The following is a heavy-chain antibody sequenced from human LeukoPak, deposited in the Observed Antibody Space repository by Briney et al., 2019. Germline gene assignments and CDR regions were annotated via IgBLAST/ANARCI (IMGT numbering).Heavy chain of an antibody. J-gene: IGHJ3*02. CDR1: GFTVSSNY. CDR2: IYSGGST. D-gene: IGHD2-15*01. CDR3: ARQKREDCSGGSSYSVDAFDI. V-gene: IGHV3-53*04. Sequence: PGGSLRLSCAASGFTVSSNYMSWVRQAPGKGLEWVSVIYSGGSTYYADSVKGRFTISRHNSKNTLYLQMNSLRAEDTAVYYCARQKREDCSGGSSYSVDAFDIWGQGTMVTVSS.